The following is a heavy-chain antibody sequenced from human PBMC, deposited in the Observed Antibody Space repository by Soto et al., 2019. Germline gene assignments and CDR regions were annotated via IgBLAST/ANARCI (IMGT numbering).Heavy chain of an antibody. CDR2: IIPIFGTA. J-gene: IGHJ6*02. CDR1: GGTFSSYA. Sequence: QVQLVQSGAEVKKPGSSVKVSCTASGGTFSSYAISWVRQAPGQGLEWMGGIIPIFGTANYAQKFQGRVTITADESTSTAYMELSSLRSEDTAVYYCARAGGNPRGRYYYYGMDVWGQGTTVTVSS. V-gene: IGHV1-69*01. CDR3: ARAGGNPRGRYYYYGMDV. D-gene: IGHD2-15*01.